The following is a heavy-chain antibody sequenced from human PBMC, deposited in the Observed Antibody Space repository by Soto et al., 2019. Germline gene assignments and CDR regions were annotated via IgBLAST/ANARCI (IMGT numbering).Heavy chain of an antibody. D-gene: IGHD5-18*01. CDR1: GFTFSSYA. V-gene: IGHV3-30-3*01. CDR2: ISYDGSNK. CDR3: ASDSGYSYDIFDY. Sequence: QVQLVESGGGVVQPGRSLRLSCAASGFTFSSYAMHWVRQAPGKGLEWVAVISYDGSNKYYADPVKGRFTIARDNSKNTLYLQMNSLRAEDTDVDYCASDSGYSYDIFDYWGRGTLVTVSS. J-gene: IGHJ4*02.